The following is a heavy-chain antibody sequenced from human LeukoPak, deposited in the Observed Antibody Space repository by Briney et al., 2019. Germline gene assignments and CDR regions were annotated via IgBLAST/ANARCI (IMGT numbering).Heavy chain of an antibody. D-gene: IGHD3-10*01. V-gene: IGHV3-64D*06. Sequence: GGSLRLSCSASGFTFSSYAMHWVRQAPGKGLEYVSAISSNGGSTYYADSVKGRFTISRDNSKNTLYLQMSSLRAEDTAVYYCVKSTEVNYGSGTFDYWSQGTLVTVSS. CDR1: GFTFSSYA. CDR2: ISSNGGST. CDR3: VKSTEVNYGSGTFDY. J-gene: IGHJ4*02.